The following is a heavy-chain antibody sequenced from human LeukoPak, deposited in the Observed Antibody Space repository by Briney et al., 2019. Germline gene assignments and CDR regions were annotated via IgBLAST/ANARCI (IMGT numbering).Heavy chain of an antibody. D-gene: IGHD3-10*01. CDR1: GFTFSSYA. V-gene: IGHV3-30*04. J-gene: IGHJ5*02. CDR2: ISYDGSNK. CDR3: ARGTAVLLWFGAQSGLDP. Sequence: GGSLRLSCAASGFTFSSYAMHWVRQAPGKGLEWVAVISYDGSNKYYADSVKGRFTISRDNSKNTLYLQMNSLRAEDTAVYHCARGTAVLLWFGAQSGLDPWGQGTLVTVSS.